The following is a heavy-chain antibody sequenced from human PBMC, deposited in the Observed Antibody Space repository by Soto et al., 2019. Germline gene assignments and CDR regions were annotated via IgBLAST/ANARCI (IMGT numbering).Heavy chain of an antibody. CDR2: IGTAGDT. V-gene: IGHV3-13*01. CDR1: GFTFSSYD. J-gene: IGHJ3*02. CDR3: AIARNNDAFDI. Sequence: EVQLVESGGGLVQPGGSLRLSCAASGFTFSSYDMHWVRQATGKGLEWVSAIGTAGDTYYPGSVKGRFTISRENAKNSLYLQMNSLRAGDTAVYYCAIARNNDAFDIWGQGTMVTVSS.